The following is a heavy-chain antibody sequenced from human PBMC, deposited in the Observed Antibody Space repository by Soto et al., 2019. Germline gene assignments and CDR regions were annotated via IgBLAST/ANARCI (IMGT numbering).Heavy chain of an antibody. V-gene: IGHV3-15*07. J-gene: IGHJ3*01. D-gene: IGHD1-1*01. Sequence: EVQLVESGGGLVKPGGSLRLSCADSGFTFSNAWMNWVRQAPGKALEWVGRIKSKIDGGTTDYAPPVKGRFTISRDDSKNTLYLQMNRLKTEDTVVYYCTTPLTTGTSAAFDVWGQGTMVTVSS. CDR2: IKSKIDGGTT. CDR3: TTPLTTGTSAAFDV. CDR1: GFTFSNAW.